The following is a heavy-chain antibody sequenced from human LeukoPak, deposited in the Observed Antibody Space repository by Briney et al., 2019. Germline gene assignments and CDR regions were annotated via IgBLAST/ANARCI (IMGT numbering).Heavy chain of an antibody. CDR2: ISYDGSNK. D-gene: IGHD2-8*01. CDR1: GFTFSSYA. V-gene: IGHV3-30-3*01. Sequence: GGSLRLSCAASGFTFSSYAMHWVRQAPGKGLEWVAVISYDGSNKYYADSVKGRFSISRDDSKNTLYMQMNSLKTEDTAVYYCAKVVVADAIPVDFYYMDVWGKGTTVIVSS. CDR3: AKVVVADAIPVDFYYMDV. J-gene: IGHJ6*03.